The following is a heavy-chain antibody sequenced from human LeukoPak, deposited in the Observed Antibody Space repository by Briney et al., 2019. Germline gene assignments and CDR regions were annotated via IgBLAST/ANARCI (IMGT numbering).Heavy chain of an antibody. CDR1: GFTFSSYW. J-gene: IGHJ4*02. D-gene: IGHD1/OR15-1a*01. CDR2: IKQDGSEK. Sequence: GGSLRLSCAASGFTFSSYWMSWVRQAPGKGLEWVANIKQDGSEKYYVDSVKGRFTISRDNAKNSLYLQMNSLRAEDTAVYYCARRKGKGTTSWTSIDYWGQGTLVTVSS. CDR3: ARRKGKGTTSWTSIDY. V-gene: IGHV3-7*03.